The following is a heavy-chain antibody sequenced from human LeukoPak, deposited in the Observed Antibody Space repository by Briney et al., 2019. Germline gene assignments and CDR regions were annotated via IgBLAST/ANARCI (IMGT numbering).Heavy chain of an antibody. CDR3: ARGCSGGSCYPTYYYYGMDV. J-gene: IGHJ6*02. Sequence: PGGSLRLSCAASGLTVSSNYMSWVRQAPGKGLEWVSVIYSGGSTYYADSVKGRFTISRDNSKNTLYLQMISLRAEDTAVYYCARGCSGGSCYPTYYYYGMDVWGQGTTVTVSS. V-gene: IGHV3-53*01. CDR2: IYSGGST. D-gene: IGHD2-15*01. CDR1: GLTVSSNY.